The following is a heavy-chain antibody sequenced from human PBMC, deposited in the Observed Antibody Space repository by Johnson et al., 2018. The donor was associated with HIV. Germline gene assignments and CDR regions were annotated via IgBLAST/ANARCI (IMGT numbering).Heavy chain of an antibody. CDR2: IYTGGRT. J-gene: IGHJ3*02. CDR3: VKDRGSPGIPAAFDI. Sequence: VQLVESGGGLIQPGGSLRLSCVASGLTVSSNYMTWVRQAPGKGLEWVSMIYTGGRTDYADSVKGRFTVSRDISKNTLYLQMNSLSAEDTAVYYCVKDRGSPGIPAAFDIWGQGTMVTVSS. CDR1: GLTVSSNY. V-gene: IGHV3-53*01. D-gene: IGHD1-26*01.